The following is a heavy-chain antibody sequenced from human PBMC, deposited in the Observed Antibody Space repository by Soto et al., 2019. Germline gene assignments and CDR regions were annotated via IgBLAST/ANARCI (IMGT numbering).Heavy chain of an antibody. CDR1: GFTVSSNY. CDR3: ASCLAADGMGYMDV. CDR2: IYSGGNT. Sequence: EVQLVESGGGLVQPGGSLRLSCAASGFTVSSNYVNWVRQAPGKGLEWVSVIYSGGNTYYADSVKGRFTISRHNSKNTLYLQMNTLRAEDTAVYYCASCLAADGMGYMDVWGEGTTVTVSS. D-gene: IGHD6-13*01. V-gene: IGHV3-53*04. J-gene: IGHJ6*03.